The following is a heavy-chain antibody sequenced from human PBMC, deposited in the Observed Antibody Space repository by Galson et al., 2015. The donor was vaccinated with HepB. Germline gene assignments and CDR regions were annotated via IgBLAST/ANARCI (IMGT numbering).Heavy chain of an antibody. CDR3: VKDPKYYYDSSGYFYVPPPVQRS. V-gene: IGHV3-23*01. Sequence: SLRLSCAASGFAFDSHAMSWVRQAPGRGLEWISGITGKGDSTFYADSVKGRFTVSKDNSKNTLYLQMDSLRAEDTAVYYCVKDPKYYYDSSGYFYVPPPVQRSWGQGTLVTVSS. D-gene: IGHD3-22*01. J-gene: IGHJ4*02. CDR2: ITGKGDST. CDR1: GFAFDSHA.